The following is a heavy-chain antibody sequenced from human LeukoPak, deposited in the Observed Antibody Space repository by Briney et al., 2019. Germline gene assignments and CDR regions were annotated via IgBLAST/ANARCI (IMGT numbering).Heavy chain of an antibody. CDR1: GFTFSSYG. D-gene: IGHD3-10*01. V-gene: IGHV3-30*02. Sequence: GGSLRLSCAASGFTFSSYGMHWVRQAPGKGLEWVAFIRYDGSNKYYADSVKGRFTISRDNSKNTLYLQMNSLRAEDTAVYYCASGWDYYGSGSQFDYWGQGTLVTVSS. J-gene: IGHJ4*02. CDR2: IRYDGSNK. CDR3: ASGWDYYGSGSQFDY.